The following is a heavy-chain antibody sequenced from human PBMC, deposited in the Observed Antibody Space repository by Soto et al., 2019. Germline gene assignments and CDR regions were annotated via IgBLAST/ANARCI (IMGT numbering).Heavy chain of an antibody. CDR1: GGTFSSYA. CDR3: ATPGTYYYDSSGYLWDY. D-gene: IGHD3-22*01. Sequence: QVQLVQSGAEVKKPGSSVKVSCKASGGTFSSYAISWVRQAPGQGLEWMGGIIPIFGTANYAQKFQGGVTITADETTSPAYMELRSLRSEDTAVYYCATPGTYYYDSSGYLWDYWGQGTLVTVSS. V-gene: IGHV1-69*01. J-gene: IGHJ4*02. CDR2: IIPIFGTA.